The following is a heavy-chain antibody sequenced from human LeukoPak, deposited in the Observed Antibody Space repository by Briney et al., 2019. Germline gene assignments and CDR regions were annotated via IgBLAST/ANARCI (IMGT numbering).Heavy chain of an antibody. CDR1: GGSFSGYY. CDR3: ARGIIAAAEYNCFDP. CDR2: INHSGST. V-gene: IGHV4-34*01. J-gene: IGHJ5*02. Sequence: SETLSLTCAVYGGSFSGYYWSWIRQPPGKGLEWIGEINHSGSTNYNPSLKSRVTISVDTSKNQFSLKLSSVTAADTAVYYCARGIIAAAEYNCFDPWGQGTLVTVSS. D-gene: IGHD6-13*01.